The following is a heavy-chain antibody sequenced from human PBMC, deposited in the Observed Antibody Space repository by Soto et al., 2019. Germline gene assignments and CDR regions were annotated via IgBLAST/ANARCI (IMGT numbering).Heavy chain of an antibody. CDR2: IYYSGST. Sequence: SETLSLTCTVSGGSISSSSYYWGWIRQPPGKGLEWIGSIYYSGSTYYNPSLKSRVTISVDTSKNQFSLKLSSVTAADTAVYYCARLEVVVAALDYWGQGTLVTVSS. J-gene: IGHJ4*02. D-gene: IGHD2-15*01. CDR1: GGSISSSSYY. CDR3: ARLEVVVAALDY. V-gene: IGHV4-39*01.